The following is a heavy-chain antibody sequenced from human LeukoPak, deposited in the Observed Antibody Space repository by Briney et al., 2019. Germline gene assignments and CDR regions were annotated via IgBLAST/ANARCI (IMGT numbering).Heavy chain of an antibody. J-gene: IGHJ4*02. D-gene: IGHD6-19*01. Sequence: SETLPLTCAVYGGSFSGYYWSWIRQPPGKGLEWIGEINHSGSTNYNPSLKSRVTISVDTSKNQFSLKLSSVTAADTAVYYCARVVAGEVDYWGQGTLVTVSS. CDR2: INHSGST. CDR3: ARVVAGEVDY. CDR1: GGSFSGYY. V-gene: IGHV4-34*01.